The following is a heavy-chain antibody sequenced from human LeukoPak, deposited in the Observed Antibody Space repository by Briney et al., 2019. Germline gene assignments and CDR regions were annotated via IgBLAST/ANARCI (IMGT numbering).Heavy chain of an antibody. D-gene: IGHD3-10*01. CDR2: ISAYNGNT. Sequence: ASVKVSCKASGYTFTSYGISWVRQAPGQGLEWMGWISAYNGNTNYAQKLQGGVTMTTDTSTSTPYMGLRSLRSDDTAVYYCARSRTPRITMVRGVISLKTWGQGTLVTVSS. V-gene: IGHV1-18*01. CDR1: GYTFTSYG. CDR3: ARSRTPRITMVRGVISLKT. J-gene: IGHJ5*02.